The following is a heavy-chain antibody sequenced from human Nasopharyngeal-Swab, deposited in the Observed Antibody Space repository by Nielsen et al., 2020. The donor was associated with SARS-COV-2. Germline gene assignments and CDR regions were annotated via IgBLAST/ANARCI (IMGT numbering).Heavy chain of an antibody. CDR3: TRDLGRWQLFDP. CDR1: GFTFSTYS. V-gene: IGHV3-21*01. D-gene: IGHD7-27*01. Sequence: GGSLRLSCAASGFTFSTYSMNWVRQAPGKGLEWVSSISSSSYIYYADSVKGQFTISRDNAKNSLYLQMNSLRAEDTAVFYCTRDLGRWQLFDPWGQGTLVTVSS. CDR2: ISSSSYI. J-gene: IGHJ5*02.